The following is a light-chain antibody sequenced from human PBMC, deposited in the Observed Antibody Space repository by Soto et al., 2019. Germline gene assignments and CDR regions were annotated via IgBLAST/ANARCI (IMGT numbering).Light chain of an antibody. Sequence: SALTQPASVSGSPGQSITISCTGTSSDVGGYNYVSWYQQHPGKAPKLMIYDVRNRPSGVSNRFSGSKSGNTASLTISGLQAEDEADYYCSSYTSSSLYVFGTGTKLTVL. V-gene: IGLV2-14*01. J-gene: IGLJ1*01. CDR1: SSDVGGYNY. CDR2: DVR. CDR3: SSYTSSSLYV.